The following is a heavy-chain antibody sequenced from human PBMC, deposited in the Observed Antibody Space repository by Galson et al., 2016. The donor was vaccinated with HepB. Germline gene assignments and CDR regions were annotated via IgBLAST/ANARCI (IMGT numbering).Heavy chain of an antibody. CDR1: GYTFTGYY. J-gene: IGHJ4*02. CDR3: ARETQLFFDY. CDR2: INPNSGGT. D-gene: IGHD6-13*01. Sequence: SVKVSCKASGYTFTGYYMHWVRQAPGQGLEWMGWINPNSGGTNYAQKFQGWVTMTRDTSISTAFMEVSRLKSDDTAVYYCARETQLFFDYWGQGTLVTVSS. V-gene: IGHV1-2*04.